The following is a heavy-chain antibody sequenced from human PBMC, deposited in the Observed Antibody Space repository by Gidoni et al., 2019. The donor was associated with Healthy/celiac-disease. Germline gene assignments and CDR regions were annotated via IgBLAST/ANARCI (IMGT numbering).Heavy chain of an antibody. J-gene: IGHJ5*02. CDR3: ARDFLTTVTTAFDP. D-gene: IGHD4-17*01. V-gene: IGHV3-20*01. CDR2: INWNGGST. Sequence: EVQLVESGGGVVRPGGSLRLSCAASGFTFDASGMRWVRHAPGKGLEWVSGINWNGGSTGYADSVKGRFTISRDNAKNSLYLQMNSLRAEDTALYHCARDFLTTVTTAFDPWGQGTLVTVSS. CDR1: GFTFDASG.